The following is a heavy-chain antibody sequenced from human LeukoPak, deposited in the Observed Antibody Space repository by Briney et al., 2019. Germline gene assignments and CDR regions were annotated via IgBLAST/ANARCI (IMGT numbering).Heavy chain of an antibody. D-gene: IGHD5-18*01. V-gene: IGHV4-59*08. J-gene: IGHJ3*02. Sequence: SETLSLTCILSGGSISGYYWSWIRQPPGKGLEWIGYIHSRENTNYNPSLKSRVTISVDTSKNQFSLNLSSVTAADTAVYYCARPGVGSGRYGAFDIWGRGTMVTVSS. CDR3: ARPGVGSGRYGAFDI. CDR1: GGSISGYY. CDR2: IHSRENT.